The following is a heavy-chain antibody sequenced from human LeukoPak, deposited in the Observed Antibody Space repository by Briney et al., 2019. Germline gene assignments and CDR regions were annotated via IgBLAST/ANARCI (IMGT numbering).Heavy chain of an antibody. Sequence: PGRSLRLSCAGSGFTFGRYLMHWFRQPPGKGLEWVSVIGYDGSRAFYDDSVKGRFTISRDNSKNTMSVQIDDLRAEDTAVYYCTRYNNDHFDYWGQGTLVTVSS. D-gene: IGHD1-14*01. CDR1: GFTFGRYL. CDR3: TRYNNDHFDY. CDR2: IGYDGSRA. J-gene: IGHJ4*02. V-gene: IGHV3-33*01.